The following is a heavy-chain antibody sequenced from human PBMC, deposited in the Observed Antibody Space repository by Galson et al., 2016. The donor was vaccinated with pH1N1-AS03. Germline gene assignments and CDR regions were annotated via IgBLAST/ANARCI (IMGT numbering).Heavy chain of an antibody. CDR2: IKSNTDGGTT. J-gene: IGHJ3*02. V-gene: IGHV3-15*01. D-gene: IGHD6-19*01. CDR1: GFTFSDVW. CDR3: RGGAENDAFDM. Sequence: SLRLSCAASGFTFSDVWMSWVRQAPGKGLEWVGRIKSNTDGGTTDYAAPVKGRFTITRDDAKNTLYLQMNTRKSGDTAVYYCRGGAENDAFDMWGQGTMVTVSS.